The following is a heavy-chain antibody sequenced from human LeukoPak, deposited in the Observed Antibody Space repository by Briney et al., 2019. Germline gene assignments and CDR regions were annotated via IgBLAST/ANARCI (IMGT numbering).Heavy chain of an antibody. CDR3: STTYYYDSSEGY. V-gene: IGHV3-15*07. J-gene: IGHJ4*02. CDR2: IKSKTGGGTT. D-gene: IGHD3-22*01. Sequence: GGSLRLSCAASGFTFSNAWMNWVRQAPGKGLEWVGRIKSKTGGGTTDYAAPVKGRFTISRDDSKNTLYLQMNSLKTKDTAVYYCSTTYYYDSSEGYWGQGTLVTVSS. CDR1: GFTFSNAW.